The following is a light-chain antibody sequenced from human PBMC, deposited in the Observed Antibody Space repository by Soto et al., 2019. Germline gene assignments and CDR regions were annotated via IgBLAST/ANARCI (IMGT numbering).Light chain of an antibody. J-gene: IGKJ4*01. CDR3: QQHHKWPLT. V-gene: IGKV3-15*01. CDR1: ESINNN. Sequence: EIVMTQSPATLSVSPGEGATLSCTASESINNNLAWYQQKPGQAPRLLIYAATTRATGFPARFSGSGSGTEFTLTISSLQSEDFAVYYCQQHHKWPLTFGGGTKVDIK. CDR2: AAT.